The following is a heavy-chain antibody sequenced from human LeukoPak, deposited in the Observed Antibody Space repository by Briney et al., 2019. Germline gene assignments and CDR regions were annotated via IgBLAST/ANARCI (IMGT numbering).Heavy chain of an antibody. Sequence: GGSLRLSCAASGFTFSSYGMHWVRQAPGKGLEGVAVIWYDGSNKYYADSVKGRFTISRDNSKNTLYLQMNSLRAEDTAVYYCARDLPSWSFDYWGQGTLVTVSS. CDR2: IWYDGSNK. D-gene: IGHD6-13*01. CDR3: ARDLPSWSFDY. CDR1: GFTFSSYG. J-gene: IGHJ4*02. V-gene: IGHV3-33*01.